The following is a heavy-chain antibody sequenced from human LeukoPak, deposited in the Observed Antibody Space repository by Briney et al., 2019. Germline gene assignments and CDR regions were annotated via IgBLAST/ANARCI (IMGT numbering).Heavy chain of an antibody. CDR3: ARQNGYSSGWPVYYYYYYMDV. J-gene: IGHJ6*03. CDR1: GGSISSSSYY. Sequence: PSETLSLTCTVSGGSISSSSYYWRWIRQPPGKGLEWIEEINHSGSTNNNPSLKSRVTISVDTSKNQFSLKLSSVTAADTAVYYCARQNGYSSGWPVYYYYYYMDVWGKGTTVTISS. CDR2: INHSGST. V-gene: IGHV4-39*01. D-gene: IGHD6-19*01.